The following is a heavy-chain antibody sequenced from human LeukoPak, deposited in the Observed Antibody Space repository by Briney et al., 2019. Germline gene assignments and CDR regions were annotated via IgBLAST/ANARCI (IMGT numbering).Heavy chain of an antibody. V-gene: IGHV3-7*01. Sequence: GGSLTLSCVPSGFTLTPYYMSWVRQAPGEGREWVANIKQDGSEQKYVDSVKGRFTISRDNTKNSLYLQMHSLKVEDTAVYYCARDRRADDTPYNWFDPWGQGTLVTVSS. J-gene: IGHJ5*02. CDR2: IKQDGSEQ. D-gene: IGHD6-13*01. CDR1: GFTLTPYY. CDR3: ARDRRADDTPYNWFDP.